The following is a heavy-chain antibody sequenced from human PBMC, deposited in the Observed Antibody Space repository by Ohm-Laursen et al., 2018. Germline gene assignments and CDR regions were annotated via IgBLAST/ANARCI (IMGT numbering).Heavy chain of an antibody. CDR2: IKQDGSEK. Sequence: SLRLSCAASGFTLSNYAVSWVRQAPGKGLEWVANIKQDGSEKYYVDSVKGRFTISRDNAKNSLYLQMNSLRAEDTAVYYCARPLDCWGQGTLVTVSS. J-gene: IGHJ4*02. CDR3: ARPLDC. CDR1: GFTLSNYA. V-gene: IGHV3-7*01.